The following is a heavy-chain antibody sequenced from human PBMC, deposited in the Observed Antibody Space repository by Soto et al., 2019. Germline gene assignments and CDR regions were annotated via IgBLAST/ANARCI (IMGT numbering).Heavy chain of an antibody. D-gene: IGHD6-19*01. CDR2: IWYDGSNK. CDR1: GFTFSSYG. Sequence: PGGSLRLSCAASGFTFSSYGMHWVRQAPGKGLEWVAVIWYDGSNKYYADSVKGRFTISRDNSKNTLYLQMNSLRAEDTAVYYCARSPLRGSGWYTYDYWGQGTLVTVSS. CDR3: ARSPLRGSGWYTYDY. V-gene: IGHV3-33*01. J-gene: IGHJ4*02.